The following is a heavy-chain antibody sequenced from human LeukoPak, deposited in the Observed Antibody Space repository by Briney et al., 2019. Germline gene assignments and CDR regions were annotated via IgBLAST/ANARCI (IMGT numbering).Heavy chain of an antibody. J-gene: IGHJ4*02. D-gene: IGHD6-13*01. CDR2: ISGSGDST. V-gene: IGHV3-23*01. CDR1: GFTFSSFA. Sequence: PGGSLRLSCAASGFTFSSFALSWVRQAPGKGLEWVSSISGSGDSTYYMESVKGRFTISRDNSENTLYLQMNSLRADDTAVYYCAREGASSSFGYWGQGTLVTVSS. CDR3: AREGASSSFGY.